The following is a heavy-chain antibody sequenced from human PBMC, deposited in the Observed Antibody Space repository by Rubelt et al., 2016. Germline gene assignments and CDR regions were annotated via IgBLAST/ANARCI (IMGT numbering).Heavy chain of an antibody. Sequence: QLQLQESGPGLVKPSETLSLTCTVSGGSISSWYWSWLRQPPGKGLEWIGYVYYSGSTNYNPSFKAGGPFSVAPSKNQFSLKLGSVTAADTAVYYCARDEAYCGGDCHDNRAGNYWGQGTLVTVSS. J-gene: IGHJ4*02. CDR2: VYYSGST. D-gene: IGHD2-21*01. CDR1: GGSISSWY. CDR3: ARDEAYCGGDCHDNRAGNY. V-gene: IGHV4-59*12.